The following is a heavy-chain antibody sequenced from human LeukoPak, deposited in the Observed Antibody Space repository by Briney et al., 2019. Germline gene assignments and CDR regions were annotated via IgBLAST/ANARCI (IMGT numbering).Heavy chain of an antibody. D-gene: IGHD3-22*01. V-gene: IGHV3-48*04. CDR3: ARGGLWDSSGYPLDY. Sequence: PGGSLRLSCAASGFTFSSYGMNWVRQAPGKGLEWVSYISSSGSTIYYADSVKGRFTISRDNAKNSLYLQMNSLRAEDTAVYYCARGGLWDSSGYPLDYWGQGTLVTVSS. CDR1: GFTFSSYG. J-gene: IGHJ4*02. CDR2: ISSSGSTI.